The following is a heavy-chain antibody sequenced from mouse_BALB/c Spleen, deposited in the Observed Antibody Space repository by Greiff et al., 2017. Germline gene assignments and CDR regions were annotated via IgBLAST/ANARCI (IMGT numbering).Heavy chain of an antibody. J-gene: IGHJ2*01. V-gene: IGHV5-9-4*01. CDR2: ISSGGSYT. CDR3: ARAWDY. CDR1: GFTFRSYA. Sequence: EVQLVESGGGLVKPGGSLKLSCAASGFTFRSYAMSWVRQSPEQGLAWVAEISSGGSYTYYPDTVTGRFTNSRENTKNTLYLEMSSLRSEDTAMYYCARAWDYGGQGTTRTVTP.